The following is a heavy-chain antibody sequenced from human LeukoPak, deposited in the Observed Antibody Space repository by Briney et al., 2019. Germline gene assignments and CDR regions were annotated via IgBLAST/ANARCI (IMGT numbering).Heavy chain of an antibody. CDR3: ARQSGSYLIFGY. CDR1: GGSISSYY. V-gene: IGHV4-59*08. Sequence: SETLSLTCTVSGGSISSYYWSWIRQPPGEGLEWIGYIYYSGTTNYNPSLKSRVTISVDTSKNQFSLKLSSVTAADTAVYYCARQSGSYLIFGYWGQGTLVTVSS. J-gene: IGHJ4*02. CDR2: IYYSGTT. D-gene: IGHD1-26*01.